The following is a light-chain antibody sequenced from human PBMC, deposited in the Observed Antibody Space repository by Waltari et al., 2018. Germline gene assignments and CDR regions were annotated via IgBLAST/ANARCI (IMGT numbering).Light chain of an antibody. V-gene: IGLV2-23*02. CDR1: SSDVGGYNY. Sequence: QSALTQPASVSGSPGQSITISCTGTSSDVGGYNYVSWYQQHPGKAPKLMIYDVSKRPSGVSNRFSGSKSGNTASLTISGLQAEDEADYYCCSYAGSSTSGVVFGGGTKLTVL. CDR2: DVS. CDR3: CSYAGSSTSGVV. J-gene: IGLJ2*01.